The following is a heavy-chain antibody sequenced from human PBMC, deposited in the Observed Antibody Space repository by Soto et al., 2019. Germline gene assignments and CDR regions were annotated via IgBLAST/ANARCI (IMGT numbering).Heavy chain of an antibody. CDR1: GVTFSDYY. Sequence: QVQLVESGGGFVKPGGSLRLSCAASGVTFSDYYMSWIRQAPGKGLEWVSYISSSGSTIYYADSVKGRFTISRDDAKNSLYLQMNSLRAEDTDVYYCAKDRADRAGQSSGWYFDYWGQGPLVTVSS. V-gene: IGHV3-11*01. J-gene: IGHJ4*02. D-gene: IGHD6-19*01. CDR3: AKDRADRAGQSSGWYFDY. CDR2: ISSSGSTI.